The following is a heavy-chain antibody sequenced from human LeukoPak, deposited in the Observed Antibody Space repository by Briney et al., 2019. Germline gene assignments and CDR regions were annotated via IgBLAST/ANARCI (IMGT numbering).Heavy chain of an antibody. V-gene: IGHV3-23*01. CDR3: AKADYYDSSGYQDY. J-gene: IGHJ4*02. D-gene: IGHD3-22*01. CDR1: GFTFSSYA. CDR2: ISGSGGST. Sequence: GGSLRLSCAASGFTFSSYAMSWVRQAPGKWLEWVSAISGSGGSTYYADSVKGRFTISRDNSKNTLYLQMNSLRAEDTAVYYCAKADYYDSSGYQDYWGQGTLVTVSS.